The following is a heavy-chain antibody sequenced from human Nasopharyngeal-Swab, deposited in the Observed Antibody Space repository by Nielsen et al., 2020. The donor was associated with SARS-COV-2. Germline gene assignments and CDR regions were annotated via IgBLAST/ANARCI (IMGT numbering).Heavy chain of an antibody. V-gene: IGHV3-23*01. CDR3: ANGVDVWSNHRQYYFDY. CDR2: INKSGGGT. CDR1: GFTFSNFA. D-gene: IGHD3-16*01. Sequence: GALRLSCAASGFTFSNFAMSWVRQTPGKGLEWVSSINKSGGGTYFADSVKGRFTISRDNSKNTLYLQMNSLRAEDSAIYYCANGVDVWSNHRQYYFDYWGQGTLVTVSS. J-gene: IGHJ4*02.